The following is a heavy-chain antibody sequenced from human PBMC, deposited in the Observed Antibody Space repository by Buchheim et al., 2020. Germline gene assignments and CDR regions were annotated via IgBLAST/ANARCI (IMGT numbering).Heavy chain of an antibody. CDR1: GGSISSGGYS. J-gene: IGHJ4*02. D-gene: IGHD3/OR15-3a*01. CDR2: IYYSGST. Sequence: QLQLRESGSRLVKPSQTLSLTCAVSGGSISSGGYSWTWIRQPPGKGLEWIGYIYYSGSTYYNPSLKSRVTISVDTSKNQFSLKLTSVTAADTAVYYCARGEGLSRRFDYWGQGTL. CDR3: ARGEGLSRRFDY. V-gene: IGHV4-30-2*01.